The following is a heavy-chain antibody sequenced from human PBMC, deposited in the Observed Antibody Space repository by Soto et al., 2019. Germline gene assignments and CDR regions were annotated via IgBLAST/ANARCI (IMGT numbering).Heavy chain of an antibody. CDR2: ISGSGGST. V-gene: IGHV3-23*01. CDR1: GFTFSSYA. Sequence: EVHLLESGGGLVQPGGSLRLSCAASGFTFSSYAMSWVRQAPGKGLEWVSAISGSGGSTYYADSVKGRFTISRDNSKNTLYLQMTSLRAEDTAVYYCAKQAAAGNDAFDIWGQGTMVTVSS. D-gene: IGHD6-13*01. CDR3: AKQAAAGNDAFDI. J-gene: IGHJ3*02.